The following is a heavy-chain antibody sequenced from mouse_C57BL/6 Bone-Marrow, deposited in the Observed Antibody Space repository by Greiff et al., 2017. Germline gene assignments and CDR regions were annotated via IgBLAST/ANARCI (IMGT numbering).Heavy chain of an antibody. CDR1: GYSFTSYY. J-gene: IGHJ3*01. CDR2: IYPGSGNT. Sequence: VQLQQSGPELVKPGASVKISCKASGYSFTSYYIHWVKQRPGQGLEWIGWIYPGSGNTKYNEKFKGKATLTADTSSSTADMPLSSLTSEDSAVYYCARAERWVFAYWGQGTLVTVSA. V-gene: IGHV1-66*01. D-gene: IGHD1-1*01. CDR3: ARAERWVFAY.